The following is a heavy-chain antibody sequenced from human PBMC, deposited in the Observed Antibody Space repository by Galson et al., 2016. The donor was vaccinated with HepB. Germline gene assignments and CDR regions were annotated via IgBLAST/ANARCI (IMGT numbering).Heavy chain of an antibody. J-gene: IGHJ4*02. CDR1: GFTLSSYG. Sequence: SLRLSCAASGFTLSSYGMHWVRQAPGKGLEWVAVIWYDGGNKYYADSVKGRFTISRDNSKNTLYLQMNSLRAEDTAVYYCAKSGRYYGVDHFDYWGQGTLVTVSS. CDR2: IWYDGGNK. D-gene: IGHD4-17*01. CDR3: AKSGRYYGVDHFDY. V-gene: IGHV3-33*06.